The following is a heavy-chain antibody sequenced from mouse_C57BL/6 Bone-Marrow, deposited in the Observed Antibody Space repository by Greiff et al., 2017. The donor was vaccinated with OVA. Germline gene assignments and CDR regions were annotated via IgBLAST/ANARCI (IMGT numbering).Heavy chain of an antibody. V-gene: IGHV1-82*01. J-gene: IGHJ2*01. D-gene: IGHD3-3*01. CDR1: GYAFSSSW. CDR2: IYPGDGDT. Sequence: VQRVESGPELVKPGASVKISCKASGYAFSSSWMNWVKQRPGKGLEWIGRIYPGDGDTNYNGKFKGKATLTADKSSSTAYMQLSSLTSEDSAVYFCARSRDPFDYWGQGTTLTVSS. CDR3: ARSRDPFDY.